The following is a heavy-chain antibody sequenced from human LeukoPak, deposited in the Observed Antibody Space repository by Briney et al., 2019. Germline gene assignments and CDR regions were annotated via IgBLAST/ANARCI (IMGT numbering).Heavy chain of an antibody. J-gene: IGHJ6*02. Sequence: SETLSLTCTVSNYSINNGYYWGWIRQPPGRGLEWIGSIYHSGFTYSNPSLTSRLTMSIDASKNEFSLRLTSVTAADTAIYYCLSDKAGSFYGSGGYHFNYNGMDVWGQGTAVTVSS. D-gene: IGHD3-10*01. CDR3: LSDKAGSFYGSGGYHFNYNGMDV. V-gene: IGHV4-38-2*02. CDR1: NYSINNGYY. CDR2: IYHSGFT.